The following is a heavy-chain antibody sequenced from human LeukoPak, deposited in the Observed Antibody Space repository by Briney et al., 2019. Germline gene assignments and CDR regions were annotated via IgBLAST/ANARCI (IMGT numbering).Heavy chain of an antibody. V-gene: IGHV3-23*01. CDR3: AKEARGRITIFGVDTGYFDY. CDR1: GFTFSSYA. Sequence: GGSLRLSCAASGFTFSSYAMSWVRQAPGKGLEWVSAISGSGGSTYYADSVKGRFTISRDNSKNTLYLQMNSLRAEDTAVYYCAKEARGRITIFGVDTGYFDYWGQGTLVTVSS. J-gene: IGHJ4*02. CDR2: ISGSGGST. D-gene: IGHD3-3*01.